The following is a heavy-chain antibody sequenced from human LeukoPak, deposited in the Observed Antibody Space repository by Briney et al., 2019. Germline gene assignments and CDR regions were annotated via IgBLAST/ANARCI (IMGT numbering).Heavy chain of an antibody. Sequence: GASVKVSCKASGYTFTSYGISWVRQAPGQGLEWMGWISAYNGNTNYAQKLQGRVTVTTDTSTGTAYMELRSLRSDDTAVYYCARAPYCSGGSCYSGYYYYGMDVWGKGTTVTVSS. CDR3: ARAPYCSGGSCYSGYYYYGMDV. CDR2: ISAYNGNT. D-gene: IGHD2-15*01. CDR1: GYTFTSYG. J-gene: IGHJ6*04. V-gene: IGHV1-18*04.